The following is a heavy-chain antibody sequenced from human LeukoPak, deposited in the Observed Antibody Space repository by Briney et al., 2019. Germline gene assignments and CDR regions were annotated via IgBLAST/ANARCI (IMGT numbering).Heavy chain of an antibody. V-gene: IGHV3-11*03. D-gene: IGHD4-11*01. J-gene: IGHJ5*02. CDR1: GGSFSDYY. CDR2: IDGSSSRT. Sequence: PSETLSLTCAVYGGSFSDYYMSWMRQAPGKGLEWLSYIDGSSSRTNYADSVKGRFTISRDNVKNSLYLQMNRLRAEDTAVYFCARRGTDYCTPSSCHPNWFAPWGQGTQVTVSS. CDR3: ARRGTDYCTPSSCHPNWFAP.